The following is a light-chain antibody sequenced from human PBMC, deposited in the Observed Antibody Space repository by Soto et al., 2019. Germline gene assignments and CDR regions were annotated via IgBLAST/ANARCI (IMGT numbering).Light chain of an antibody. Sequence: EIVLTQSPGTQSLSPGESATLSCRASRSLDSGQLAWYQQKVGRAPRLLIHDALMRATGIPDRFSGSGSGTDFTLTIARLEPEDFAVYYCQQYGDSPRTFGQGTRLEIK. CDR2: DAL. J-gene: IGKJ5*01. V-gene: IGKV3-20*01. CDR1: RSLDSGQ. CDR3: QQYGDSPRT.